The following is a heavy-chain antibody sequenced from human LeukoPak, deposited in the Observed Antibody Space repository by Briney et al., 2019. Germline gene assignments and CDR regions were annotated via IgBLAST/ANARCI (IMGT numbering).Heavy chain of an antibody. CDR1: GDSMGRYY. V-gene: IGHV4-4*07. CDR3: ASPGIEGL. CDR2: IHTSGTT. Sequence: PSETLSLTCTVSGDSMGRYYWSFIRQPAGKGLEWIGRIHTSGTTWYNASLKSRVTISVDTSKNQFSLKLSSVTAADTAVYYCASPGIEGLWGRGTLVTVSS. J-gene: IGHJ2*01.